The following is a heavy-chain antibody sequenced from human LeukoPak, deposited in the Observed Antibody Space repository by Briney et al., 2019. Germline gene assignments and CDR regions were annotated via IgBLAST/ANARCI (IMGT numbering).Heavy chain of an antibody. V-gene: IGHV4-59*01. J-gene: IGHJ4*02. CDR2: IYYSGST. CDR3: ARGTGRYGFDY. D-gene: IGHD5-18*01. Sequence: PSETLSLTCTVSGGPISSYYWSWIRQPPGKGLEWIGYIYYSGSTNYNPSLKSRVTISVDTSKNQFSLKLSSVTAADTAVYYCARGTGRYGFDYWGQGTLVTVSS. CDR1: GGPISSYY.